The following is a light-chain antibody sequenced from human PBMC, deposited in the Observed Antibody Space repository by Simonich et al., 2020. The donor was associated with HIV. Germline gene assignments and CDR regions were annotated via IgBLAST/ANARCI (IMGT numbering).Light chain of an antibody. Sequence: SYELPQPPSVSVSPGQTARITCSGDKLGDKFACWYQQKPGQSPVLVIYQDYKRPSGIPERFSGSNSGNTATLTISGTQAMDEADYYCQAWDSSLYVFGSGTKVTVL. V-gene: IGLV3-1*01. CDR2: QDY. CDR3: QAWDSSLYV. CDR1: KLGDKF. J-gene: IGLJ1*01.